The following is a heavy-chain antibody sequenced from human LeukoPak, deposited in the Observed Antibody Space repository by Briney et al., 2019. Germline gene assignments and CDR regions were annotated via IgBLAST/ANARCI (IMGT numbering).Heavy chain of an antibody. CDR2: INPHSGTT. V-gene: IGHV1-2*02. CDR3: ARDHYYGSGTGLADF. D-gene: IGHD3-10*01. J-gene: IGHJ4*02. Sequence: ASVKVSCKASGYTFTGYYMHWVRQAPGQGLGWMGWINPHSGTTKYARKFQGRVTITRDKSISTVYMEVSSLTSDDPAVYFCARDHYYGSGTGLADFWGQGTLVIVSS. CDR1: GYTFTGYY.